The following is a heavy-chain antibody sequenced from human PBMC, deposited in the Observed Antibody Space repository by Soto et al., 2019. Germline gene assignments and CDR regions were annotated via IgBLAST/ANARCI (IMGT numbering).Heavy chain of an antibody. CDR3: ARSPTGDRGVFDY. CDR1: GFSLTSGAMR. J-gene: IGHJ4*02. Sequence: ESGPTLVNPTQTLTLTCTFSGFSLTSGAMRVSWVRQPPGRALEWLARIDWDDDKFYSSSLRARLTVSKDTSKNQVVLTLASADPLDTATYYCARSPTGDRGVFDYWGPGMLVTVSS. D-gene: IGHD7-27*01. CDR2: IDWDDDK. V-gene: IGHV2-70*04.